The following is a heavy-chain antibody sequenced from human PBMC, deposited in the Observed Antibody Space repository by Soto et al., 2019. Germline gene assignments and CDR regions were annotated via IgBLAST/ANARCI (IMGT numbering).Heavy chain of an antibody. D-gene: IGHD2-2*01. J-gene: IGHJ4*02. CDR3: ARDSAVLDIVVVPAEDY. CDR1: GYTFTSYG. V-gene: IGHV1-18*01. CDR2: ISAYNGNT. Sequence: ASVKASCKASGYTFTSYGISWVRQAPGQGLEWMGWISAYNGNTNYAQKLQGRVTMTTDTSTSTAYMELRSLRSDDTAVYYCARDSAVLDIVVVPAEDYWGQGTLVTVSS.